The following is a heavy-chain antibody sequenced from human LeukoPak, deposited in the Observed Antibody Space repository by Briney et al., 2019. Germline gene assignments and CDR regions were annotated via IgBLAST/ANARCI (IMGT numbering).Heavy chain of an antibody. CDR1: GGSFSGYY. CDR2: ISHSGST. Sequence: SETLSLTCAVYGGSFSGYYRSWIRQSPGKGLEWIGEISHSGSTHYNPSLKNRVTISVDTSRNQFSLKLSSVTAADTAVYYCARGLDSSGYYDYWGQGTLVTVSS. CDR3: ARGLDSSGYYDY. V-gene: IGHV4-34*01. D-gene: IGHD3-22*01. J-gene: IGHJ4*02.